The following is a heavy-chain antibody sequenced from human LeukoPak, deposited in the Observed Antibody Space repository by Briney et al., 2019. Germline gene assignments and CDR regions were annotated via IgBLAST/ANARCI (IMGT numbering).Heavy chain of an antibody. V-gene: IGHV3-13*01. CDR2: IGTAGDT. J-gene: IGHJ4*02. CDR1: GFTFNNYD. D-gene: IGHD5-12*01. Sequence: GSLRLSCAASGFTFNNYDMRWVRQATGKGLEWVSAIGTAGDTYYVGSVKGRFTISRENAKNSLYLQMNSLGAGDTAVYYCARGFIVASTYWGQGTLVTVSS. CDR3: ARGFIVASTY.